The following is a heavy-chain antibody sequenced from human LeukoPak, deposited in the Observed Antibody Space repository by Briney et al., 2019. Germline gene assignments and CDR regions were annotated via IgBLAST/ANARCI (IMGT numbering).Heavy chain of an antibody. J-gene: IGHJ4*02. CDR3: AKVPGKWELVDY. CDR1: GFTFRSYG. Sequence: GGSLRLSCAASGFTFRSYGMHWARQAPGKGLEWVAFIRFDGSNQYYADSVKGRFTISRDNSKNTLYLQMNSLRTEDTAVYYCAKVPGKWELVDYWGQGTLVTVSS. D-gene: IGHD1-26*01. CDR2: IRFDGSNQ. V-gene: IGHV3-30*02.